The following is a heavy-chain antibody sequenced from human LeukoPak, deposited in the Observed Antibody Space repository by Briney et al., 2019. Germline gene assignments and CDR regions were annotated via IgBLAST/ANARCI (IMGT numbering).Heavy chain of an antibody. Sequence: GGSLRLSCAASGFTFSNAYMSWVRQAPGKGLEWVGRIKSKTDGGTTDYAAPVKGRFTISRDDSKDTLYLEMNSLKIEDTAVYYCTTGRSGGSCPYWGQGTLVTVSS. CDR2: IKSKTDGGTT. J-gene: IGHJ4*02. CDR3: TTGRSGGSCPY. D-gene: IGHD2-15*01. V-gene: IGHV3-15*01. CDR1: GFTFSNAY.